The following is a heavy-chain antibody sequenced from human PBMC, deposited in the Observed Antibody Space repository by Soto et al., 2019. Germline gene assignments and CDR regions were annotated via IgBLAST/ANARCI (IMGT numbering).Heavy chain of an antibody. D-gene: IGHD4-17*01. Sequence: QVQLVESGGGVVQPGRSLRLSCAASGFTFSSYGMHWVRQAPGKGLEWVAVISYDGSNKYYADSVKGRFTISRDNSKNTLYLQMNSLRAEDTAVYYCAKGPYYGDYYFDYCGQGTLVTVSS. CDR2: ISYDGSNK. V-gene: IGHV3-30*18. J-gene: IGHJ4*02. CDR1: GFTFSSYG. CDR3: AKGPYYGDYYFDY.